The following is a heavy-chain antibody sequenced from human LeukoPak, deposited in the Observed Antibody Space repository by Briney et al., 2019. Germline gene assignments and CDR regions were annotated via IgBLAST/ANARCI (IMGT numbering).Heavy chain of an antibody. CDR3: TRANGYGLIDY. CDR2: IYYSGST. CDR1: GGSFSGYY. Sequence: SETLSLTCAVYGGSFSGYYWSWIRQPPGKGLEWIGYIYYSGSTHYNPSLKSRVTISVDTSKNQFSLKLRSVTAADTAVYYCTRANGYGLIDYWGQGTLVTVSS. J-gene: IGHJ4*02. V-gene: IGHV4-59*01. D-gene: IGHD3-10*01.